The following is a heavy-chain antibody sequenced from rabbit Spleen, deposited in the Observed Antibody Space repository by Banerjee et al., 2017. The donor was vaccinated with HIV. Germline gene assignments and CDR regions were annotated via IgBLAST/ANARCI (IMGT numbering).Heavy chain of an antibody. V-gene: IGHV1S45*01. CDR2: IYTGSSGIT. J-gene: IGHJ4*01. D-gene: IGHD4-2*01. CDR1: GFTLSSYW. CDR3: ARDGAGYGGWNAL. Sequence: QEQLEESGGGLVQPEGSLTLTCTASGFTLSSYWMTWVRQAPGKGLEWIASIYTGSSGITYYASWTKGRFTVSKTSSTTVTLQMTSLTAADTATYFCARDGAGYGGWNALWGPGTLVTVS.